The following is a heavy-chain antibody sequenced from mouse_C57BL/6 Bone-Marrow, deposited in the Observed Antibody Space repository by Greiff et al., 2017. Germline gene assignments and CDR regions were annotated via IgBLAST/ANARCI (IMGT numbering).Heavy chain of an antibody. CDR2: IYPRSGNT. J-gene: IGHJ2*01. V-gene: IGHV1-81*01. CDR3: ARWGGSYYFDY. D-gene: IGHD1-1*01. CDR1: GYTFTSYG. Sequence: VKLQESGAELARPGASVKLSCKASGYTFTSYGISWVKQRTGQGLEWIGEIYPRSGNTYYNEKFKGKATLTADKSSSTAYMELSSLTSEDSAVYFCARWGGSYYFDYWGQGTTLTVSS.